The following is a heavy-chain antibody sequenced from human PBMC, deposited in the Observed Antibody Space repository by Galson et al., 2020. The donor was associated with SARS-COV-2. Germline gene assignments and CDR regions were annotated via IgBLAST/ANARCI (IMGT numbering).Heavy chain of an antibody. D-gene: IGHD3-10*01. J-gene: IGHJ3*02. V-gene: IGHV1-24*01. CDR1: GYTLTALS. CDR2: FDPEDGET. Sequence: ASVKVSCRVSGYTLTALSMHWVRQAPGKGLEWMGGFDPEDGETIYAHKFQGRVTMTEDTSTDTAYMELSSLRSEDTAVYYCAILGFGDAVEIWGQGTMVTVSS. CDR3: AILGFGDAVEI.